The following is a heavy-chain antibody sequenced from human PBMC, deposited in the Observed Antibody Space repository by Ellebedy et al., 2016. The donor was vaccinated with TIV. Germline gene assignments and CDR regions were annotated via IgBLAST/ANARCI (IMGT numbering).Heavy chain of an antibody. CDR2: ISGSGGST. CDR1: GFTFSNYA. D-gene: IGHD2-21*02. J-gene: IGHJ3*02. CDR3: AKGEVVTTIGAFDI. V-gene: IGHV3-23*01. Sequence: GGSLRLSCAASGFTFSNYARSWVRQAPGKGLEWVSAISGSGGSTYYADSVKGRFTISRDNSKNTLYLQMDSLRAEDTAVYYCAKGEVVTTIGAFDIWGQGTMVTVSS.